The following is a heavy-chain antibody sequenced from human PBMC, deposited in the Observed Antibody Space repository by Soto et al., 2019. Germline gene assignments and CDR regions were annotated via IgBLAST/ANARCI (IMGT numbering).Heavy chain of an antibody. CDR3: ARDSIPARRPPYYYGLDV. CDR1: GGTFSNHA. Sequence: GASVKVSCKASGGTFSNHAISWVRQAPGQGLEWMGGIIPIFGTGNHAEKFQGRVTISADKSTSTAYMEVSSLRSEDTAVYYCARDSIPARRPPYYYGLDVWGQGTTVTVSS. J-gene: IGHJ6*02. V-gene: IGHV1-69*06. D-gene: IGHD6-6*01. CDR2: IIPIFGTG.